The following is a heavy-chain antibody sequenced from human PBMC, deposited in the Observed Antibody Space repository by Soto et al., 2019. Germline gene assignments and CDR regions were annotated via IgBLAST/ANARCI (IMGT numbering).Heavy chain of an antibody. J-gene: IGHJ4*02. V-gene: IGHV1-8*01. Sequence: QVQLVQSGAEVKKPGASVKVSCKASGYTFTSCDINWVRQSTGQGLEWMGWMNPNSGNTGYAQKFQGRVTMTRNTSISTAYMELSSLRSEDTAVYYCARSVEWLASFDYWGQGTLVTVSS. CDR3: ARSVEWLASFDY. CDR1: GYTFTSCD. CDR2: MNPNSGNT. D-gene: IGHD6-19*01.